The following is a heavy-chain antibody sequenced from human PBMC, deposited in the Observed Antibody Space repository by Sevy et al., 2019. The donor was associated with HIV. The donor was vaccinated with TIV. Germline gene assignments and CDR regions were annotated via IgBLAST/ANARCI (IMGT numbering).Heavy chain of an antibody. J-gene: IGHJ6*02. Sequence: GGSLRLSCAAPGFTVSSNYMSWVRQAPGKGLEWVSVIYSGGSTYYADSVKGRFTISRDNSKNTLYLQMNSLRAEDTAVYYCARGGNNWNYASYYYYGMDVWGQGTTVTVSS. CDR2: IYSGGST. CDR1: GFTVSSNY. CDR3: ARGGNNWNYASYYYYGMDV. D-gene: IGHD1-7*01. V-gene: IGHV3-53*01.